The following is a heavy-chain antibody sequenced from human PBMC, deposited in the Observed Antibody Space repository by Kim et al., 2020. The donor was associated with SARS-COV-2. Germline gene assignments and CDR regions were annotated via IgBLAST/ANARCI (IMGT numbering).Heavy chain of an antibody. CDR1: GYTFTSYG. CDR2: ISAYNGNT. V-gene: IGHV1-18*04. CDR3: ARWEASRIQVVPAAMAFDI. J-gene: IGHJ3*02. Sequence: ASVKVSCKASGYTFTSYGISWVRQAPGQGLEWMGWISAYNGNTNYAQKLQGRVTMTTDTSTSTAYMELRSLRSDDTAVYYCARWEASRIQVVPAAMAFDIWGQGTMVTVSS. D-gene: IGHD2-2*01.